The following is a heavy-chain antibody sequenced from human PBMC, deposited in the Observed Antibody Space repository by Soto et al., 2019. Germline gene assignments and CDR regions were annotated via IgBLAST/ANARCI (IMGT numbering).Heavy chain of an antibody. CDR2: INAGNGNT. V-gene: IGHV1-3*01. Sequence: ASVKVSCKASGVTFSSDAISWVRQAPGHGLEWMGWINAGNGNTKYSQKFQGRVTITRDTSASTAYMELSSLRSEDTTVYYCARGYGDYVPIDYWGQGTLVNVSS. CDR3: ARGYGDYVPIDY. D-gene: IGHD4-17*01. J-gene: IGHJ4*02. CDR1: GVTFSSDA.